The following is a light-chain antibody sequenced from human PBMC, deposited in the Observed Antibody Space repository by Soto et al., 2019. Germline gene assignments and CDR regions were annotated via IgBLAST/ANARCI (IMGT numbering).Light chain of an antibody. CDR2: DVT. V-gene: IGLV2-14*01. CDR1: SSDVGGYNF. J-gene: IGLJ1*01. CDR3: SSYTRSSTYV. Sequence: QSALTQPASGSGSPGQSITISCTGTSSDVGGYNFVSWYQQHPDKAPKLMIYDVTNRPSGVSNRFSGSKSGNTASLTISGLQAEDEADYYCSSYTRSSTYVFGTGTKLTVL.